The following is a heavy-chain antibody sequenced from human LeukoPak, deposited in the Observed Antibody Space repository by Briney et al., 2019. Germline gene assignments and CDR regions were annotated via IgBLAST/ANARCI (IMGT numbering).Heavy chain of an antibody. CDR3: ARTAAGVLPDFDY. V-gene: IGHV1-2*02. CDR2: INPNSGGT. CDR1: GYTFTNYY. D-gene: IGHD3-10*01. Sequence: GASVKVSCKTSGYTFTNYYIHWVRQAPGQGLEWMGWINPNSGGTNYAQKFQGRVTMTRDTSISTVYMELSRLRSDDTAVYYCARTAAGVLPDFDYWGQGTLVTVSS. J-gene: IGHJ4*02.